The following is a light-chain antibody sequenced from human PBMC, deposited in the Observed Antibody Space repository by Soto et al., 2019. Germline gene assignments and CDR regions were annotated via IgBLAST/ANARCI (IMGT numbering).Light chain of an antibody. J-gene: IGKJ4*01. CDR1: QTISMY. V-gene: IGKV1-39*01. CDR3: QQSYTTPPLT. CDR2: AAS. Sequence: DSQMTQSPSSLSASVGDRVTITCRASQTISMYLNWYQQKPGKAPILLISAASSLQSGVPSRFNGSGSGTDFNLTISSLQPEDFATYYCQQSYTTPPLTFGGGTKVDIK.